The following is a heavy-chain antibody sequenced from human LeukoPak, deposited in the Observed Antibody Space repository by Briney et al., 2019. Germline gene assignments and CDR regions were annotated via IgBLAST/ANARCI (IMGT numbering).Heavy chain of an antibody. J-gene: IGHJ4*02. V-gene: IGHV3-30*03. D-gene: IGHD1-7*01. CDR2: ISYDGSDK. CDR1: GFTFSSYG. CDR3: ATLTGTTVYFDY. Sequence: GGSLRLSCAASGFTFSSYGMHWVRQAPGKGLEWVAVISYDGSDKYYADSVKGRFTISRDNSKNTLYLQMNSLRAEDTALYYCATLTGTTVYFDYWGQGTLVTVSS.